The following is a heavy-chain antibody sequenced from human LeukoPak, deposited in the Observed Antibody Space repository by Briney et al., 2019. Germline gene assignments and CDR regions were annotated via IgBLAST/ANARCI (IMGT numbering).Heavy chain of an antibody. CDR3: AKEGYGSSWNADFDY. J-gene: IGHJ4*02. CDR1: RFTFSSYA. D-gene: IGHD6-13*01. V-gene: IGHV3-23*01. CDR2: ISGSGGIT. Sequence: PGGSLRLSCAASRFTFSSYAMSWVRPAPGKGLEWVSAISGSGGITYYADSVKGRFTISRDNSKNTLYLHMNSLRAEDTAKYYCAKEGYGSSWNADFDYWGQGTLVIVSS.